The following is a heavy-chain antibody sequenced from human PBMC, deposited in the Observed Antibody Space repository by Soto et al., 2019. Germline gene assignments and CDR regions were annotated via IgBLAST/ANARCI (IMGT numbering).Heavy chain of an antibody. V-gene: IGHV3-23*01. J-gene: IGHJ6*03. Sequence: VQLLESGGGLVQPGGSLRLSCAASGFTVSSSAMSWVRQAPGKGLEWVSALSGGGSTFYADSVKGRFTISRDNSKNTLYLQMSSLRAEDTAVYYCAKAKYCSGGSCFHYMDVWGKGTTVTVSS. D-gene: IGHD2-15*01. CDR3: AKAKYCSGGSCFHYMDV. CDR1: GFTVSSSA. CDR2: LSGGGST.